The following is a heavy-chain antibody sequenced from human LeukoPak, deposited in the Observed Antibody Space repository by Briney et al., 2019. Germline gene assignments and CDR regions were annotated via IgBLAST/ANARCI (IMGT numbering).Heavy chain of an antibody. D-gene: IGHD5-12*01. CDR3: AREKHGRGYSGVDV. J-gene: IGHJ6*02. CDR2: ISSSSSTI. Sequence: GSLRLSCAASGFTFSSYSMNWVRQAPGKGLGWVAYISSSSSTIYYADSVKGRFTISRDNAKNSLYMQMNSVRAEDTAVYYCAREKHGRGYSGVDVWGQGTTVTVSS. CDR1: GFTFSSYS. V-gene: IGHV3-48*01.